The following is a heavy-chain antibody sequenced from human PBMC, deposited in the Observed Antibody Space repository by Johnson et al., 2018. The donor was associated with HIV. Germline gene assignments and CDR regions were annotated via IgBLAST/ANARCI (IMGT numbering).Heavy chain of an antibody. Sequence: QVQLVESGGGMVQPGGSLRLSCAASGFTFSSYGMHWVRQAPGKGLEWVAFIRYDGSNKYYSDSVKGRFTISRDNSKNTLYLQMNSLIPEDTAVYFCAKEQPYYYDNRHAFDIWGQGTMVTVSS. J-gene: IGHJ3*02. V-gene: IGHV3-30*02. D-gene: IGHD3-22*01. CDR1: GFTFSSYG. CDR3: AKEQPYYYDNRHAFDI. CDR2: IRYDGSNK.